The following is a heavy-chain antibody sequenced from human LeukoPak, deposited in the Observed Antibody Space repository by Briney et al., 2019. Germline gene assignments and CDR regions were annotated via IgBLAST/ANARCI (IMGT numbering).Heavy chain of an antibody. Sequence: ASVKVSCKASGYGFTGYYVHWVRQAPGQGLEWMGIINPSGGSTSYAQKFQGRVTMTRDTSTSTVYMELSSLRSEDTAVYYCARDPYYYGSGSFYPSYYFDYWGQGTLVTVSS. CDR2: INPSGGST. CDR3: ARDPYYYGSGSFYPSYYFDY. CDR1: GYGFTGYY. D-gene: IGHD3-10*01. J-gene: IGHJ4*02. V-gene: IGHV1-46*01.